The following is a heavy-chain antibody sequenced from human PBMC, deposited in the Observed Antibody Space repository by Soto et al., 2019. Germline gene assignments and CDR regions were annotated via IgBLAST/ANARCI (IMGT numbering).Heavy chain of an antibody. J-gene: IGHJ5*02. CDR1: GGSFSGYY. CDR3: AKKPERRDFRWFDP. V-gene: IGHV4-34*01. D-gene: IGHD1-1*01. Sequence: PSETLSLTCAVYGGSFSGYYWSWIRQPPGKGLEWIGEINHSGSTNYNPSLKSRVTISVDTSKNQFSLKLSSVTAADTAVYYCAKKPERRDFRWFDPWGQGTLVTVSS. CDR2: INHSGST.